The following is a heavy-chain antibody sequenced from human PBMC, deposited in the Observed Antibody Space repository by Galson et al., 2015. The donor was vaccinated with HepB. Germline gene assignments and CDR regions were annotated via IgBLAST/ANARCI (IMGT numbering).Heavy chain of an antibody. CDR1: GFTFSSYA. CDR2: ISGSGGST. V-gene: IGHV3-23*01. Sequence: SLRLSCAASGFTFSSYAMSWVRQAPGKGLEWVSAISGSGGSTYYADSVKGRFTISRDNSKNTLYLQMNSLRAEDTAVYYCAKSKGYCSGGSCYSGTFDPWGQGTLVTVSS. CDR3: AKSKGYCSGGSCYSGTFDP. D-gene: IGHD2-15*01. J-gene: IGHJ5*02.